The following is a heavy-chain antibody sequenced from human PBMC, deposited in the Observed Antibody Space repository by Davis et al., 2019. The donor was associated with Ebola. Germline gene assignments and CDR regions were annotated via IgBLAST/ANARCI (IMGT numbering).Heavy chain of an antibody. V-gene: IGHV1-69*04. D-gene: IGHD4-11*01. CDR1: GGTFSSYA. Sequence: AASVKISCKASGGTFSSYAISWVRQAPGQGLEWMGRIIPILGIANYAQKFQGRVTITADKSTSTAYMELSSLRSEDTAVYYCARDLGTVNDYWGQGTLVTVSS. J-gene: IGHJ4*02. CDR3: ARDLGTVNDY. CDR2: IIPILGIA.